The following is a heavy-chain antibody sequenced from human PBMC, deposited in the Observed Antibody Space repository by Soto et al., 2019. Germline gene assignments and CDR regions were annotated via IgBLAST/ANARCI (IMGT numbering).Heavy chain of an antibody. D-gene: IGHD3-16*02. Sequence: QVQLQQWGAGLLKPSETLSLTCAVYGGSFSGYYWSWIRQPPGKGLEWIGEINHSGSTNYNPSLKSRVTISVDTSKNQFSLKLSSVTAADTAVYYCARGPRGSYRSFDYWGQGTLVTVSS. CDR3: ARGPRGSYRSFDY. CDR2: INHSGST. CDR1: GGSFSGYY. V-gene: IGHV4-34*01. J-gene: IGHJ4*02.